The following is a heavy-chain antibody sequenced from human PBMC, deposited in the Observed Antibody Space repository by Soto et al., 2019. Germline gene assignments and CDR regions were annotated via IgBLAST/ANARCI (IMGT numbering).Heavy chain of an antibody. D-gene: IGHD1-26*01. V-gene: IGHV3-15*01. Sequence: EVQLVESGGGLVEPGGSIRLSCVASGFTFTKAYMTWVRQAPGKGLEWVGRIKGSHAGGTTDYATSVKGRFTISRDDSKNTLYPQMNSLKTEDTSVYYCATEGGYPGSNFDGAYWGQGTLVTVSS. CDR3: ATEGGYPGSNFDGAY. CDR2: IKGSHAGGTT. CDR1: GFTFTKAY. J-gene: IGHJ4*02.